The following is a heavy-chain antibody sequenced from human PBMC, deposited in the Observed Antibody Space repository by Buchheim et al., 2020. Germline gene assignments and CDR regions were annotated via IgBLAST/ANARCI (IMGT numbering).Heavy chain of an antibody. V-gene: IGHV3-23*01. CDR3: AREGQAYYYYMDV. CDR1: GFTFSSYA. CDR2: ISGSGSKT. Sequence: EVQLLESGGGLVQPGGSLRLSCAASGFTFSSYAMNWVRQAPGKGLEWVSAISGSGSKTYYADSVKGRFTISRDNAKNSLYLQMNSLRAEDTAVYYCAREGQAYYYYMDVWGKGTT. J-gene: IGHJ6*03.